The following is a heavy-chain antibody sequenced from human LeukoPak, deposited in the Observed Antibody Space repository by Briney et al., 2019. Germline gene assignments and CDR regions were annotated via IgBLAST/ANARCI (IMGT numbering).Heavy chain of an antibody. CDR2: ISGSGGST. D-gene: IGHD1-26*01. Sequence: GGPLRLSCAASGFSFNSYAMSWVRQAPGKGLEWVSAISGSGGSTYYADSVKGRFTISRDNSKNTLYLQMNSLRAKDTAVYYCATSYSGSPNDAFDIWGQGTMVTVSS. CDR3: ATSYSGSPNDAFDI. V-gene: IGHV3-23*01. CDR1: GFSFNSYA. J-gene: IGHJ3*02.